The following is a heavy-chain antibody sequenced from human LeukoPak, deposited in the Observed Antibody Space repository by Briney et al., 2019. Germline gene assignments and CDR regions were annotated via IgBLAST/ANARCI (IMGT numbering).Heavy chain of an antibody. D-gene: IGHD3-22*01. J-gene: IGHJ4*02. V-gene: IGHV3-48*03. CDR1: GFTFSSYE. CDR2: ISSSGSTI. Sequence: GGSLRLSCAASGFTFSSYEMNWVRQAPGKGLEWVSYISSSGSTIYYADSVKGRFTIPRDNAKNSLYLQMNSLRAEDTAVYYCARDQTTYYSDSSGRGYYDYWGQGTLVTVSS. CDR3: ARDQTTYYSDSSGRGYYDY.